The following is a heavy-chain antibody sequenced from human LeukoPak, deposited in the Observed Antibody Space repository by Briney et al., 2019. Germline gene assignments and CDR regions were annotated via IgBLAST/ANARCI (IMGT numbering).Heavy chain of an antibody. D-gene: IGHD4-17*01. V-gene: IGHV3-15*01. J-gene: IGHJ2*01. CDR2: IKSKTDGGTT. CDR1: GFTFSNAW. CDR3: TTDPPPTIPRRFAVTTPSWYFDL. Sequence: GGSLRLSCAASGFTFSNAWMSWVRQAPGKGLEWVGRIKSKTDGGTTDYAAPVKGRFTISRDDSKNTLYLQMNSLKTEDTAVYYCTTDPPPTIPRRFAVTTPSWYFDLWGRGTLVTVSS.